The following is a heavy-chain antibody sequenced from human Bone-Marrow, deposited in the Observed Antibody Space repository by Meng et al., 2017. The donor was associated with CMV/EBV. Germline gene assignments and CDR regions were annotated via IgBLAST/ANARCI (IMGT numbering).Heavy chain of an antibody. V-gene: IGHV1-69*05. D-gene: IGHD3-10*01. CDR2: IIPIFGTA. Sequence: SVKVSCKASGGTFSSYAISWVRQAPGQGLEWMGGIIPIFGTANYAQKFQSRVTITTDESTSTAYMELSSLRSEDTAVYYCARDTAYYYGSGSYSPWGQGTLVTVSS. J-gene: IGHJ5*02. CDR1: GGTFSSYA. CDR3: ARDTAYYYGSGSYSP.